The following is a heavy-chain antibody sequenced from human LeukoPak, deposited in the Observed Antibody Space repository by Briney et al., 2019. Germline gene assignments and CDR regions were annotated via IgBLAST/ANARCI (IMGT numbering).Heavy chain of an antibody. CDR1: GGSFSGYY. Sequence: PSETLSLTCAVYGGSFSGYYWSWIRQPPGKGLEWIGEISHSGNSNYNPSLKSRVTISVDTSKNQFSLKLSSVTAADAPLYYCARGLNYYDNTGYYPADRDVWGKGTTVTVSS. D-gene: IGHD3-22*01. CDR2: ISHSGNS. V-gene: IGHV4-34*01. J-gene: IGHJ6*03. CDR3: ARGLNYYDNTGYYPADRDV.